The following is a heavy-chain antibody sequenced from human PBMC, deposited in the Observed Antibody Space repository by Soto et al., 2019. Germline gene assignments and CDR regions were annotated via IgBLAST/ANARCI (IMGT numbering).Heavy chain of an antibody. D-gene: IGHD3-10*01. V-gene: IGHV3-23*01. CDR1: GFTFSSYA. J-gene: IGHJ6*03. Sequence: EVQLLESGGGLVQPGGSLRLSCAASGFTFSSYAMSWVRQAPGKGLEWVSAISGSGGSTYYADSVKGRFTISRDNSKNTLYLQMNSLRAADTAVYYCAKAHGSGSYSWYYDYMDVWGKGTTVTVSS. CDR2: ISGSGGST. CDR3: AKAHGSGSYSWYYDYMDV.